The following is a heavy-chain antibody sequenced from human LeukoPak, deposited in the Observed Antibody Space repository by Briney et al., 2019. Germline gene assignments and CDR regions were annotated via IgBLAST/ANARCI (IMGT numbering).Heavy chain of an antibody. Sequence: ASVKVSCKASGYTFTGYYMHWVRQAPGQGLEWMGWINPNSGGTNYAQKFQGRVTITRDTSISTAYMELSRLRSDDTAVYYCHYTDPGSRYFDYWGQGTLVTVSS. CDR1: GYTFTGYY. CDR2: INPNSGGT. J-gene: IGHJ4*02. V-gene: IGHV1-2*02. D-gene: IGHD3-3*01. CDR3: HYTDPGSRYFDY.